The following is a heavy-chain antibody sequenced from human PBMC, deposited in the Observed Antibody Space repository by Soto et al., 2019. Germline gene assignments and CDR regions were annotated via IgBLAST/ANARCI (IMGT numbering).Heavy chain of an antibody. CDR1: GFSLSTSGVG. CDR2: IYWDDDK. V-gene: IGHV2-5*02. Sequence: QITLKESGPPLVKPTQTLTLTCTFSGFSLSTSGVGVGWIRQPPGKALEWLALIYWDDDKRYSPSLKSRLTIXXDPSKNQVVLIMTNMDPVDTATYYCAHWGQWLARNWGQGTLVTVSS. D-gene: IGHD6-19*01. CDR3: AHWGQWLARN. J-gene: IGHJ4*02.